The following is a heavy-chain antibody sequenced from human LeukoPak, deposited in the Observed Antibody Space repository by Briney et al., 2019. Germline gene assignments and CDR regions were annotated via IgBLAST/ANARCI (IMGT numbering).Heavy chain of an antibody. Sequence: PSQTLSLTCAVSGVSISSADFYWICIRQHPGRGVEWIGFIYYSGSAYYTPSLKSRVSISVDTSKNQFSLTLNSVTGADTAVYYCARGSDYLDYWGQGTLVTVSS. CDR2: IYYSGSA. CDR1: GVSISSADFY. V-gene: IGHV4-31*11. CDR3: ARGSDYLDY. J-gene: IGHJ4*02.